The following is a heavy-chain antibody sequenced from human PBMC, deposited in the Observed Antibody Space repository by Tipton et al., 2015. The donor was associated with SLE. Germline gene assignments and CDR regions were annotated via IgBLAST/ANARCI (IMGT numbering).Heavy chain of an antibody. Sequence: TLSLTCAVSGFSISSGYYWGWIRQPPGKGLEWIGSIYHSGNTYYNPSLESRVSMSIDTSRNEVFLRRSSVTAADTAVYYCARHDYDSNGYYQHYFDYWGQGTLVTVSS. CDR3: ARHDYDSNGYYQHYFDY. D-gene: IGHD3-22*01. V-gene: IGHV4-38-2*01. CDR2: IYHSGNT. CDR1: GFSISSGYY. J-gene: IGHJ4*02.